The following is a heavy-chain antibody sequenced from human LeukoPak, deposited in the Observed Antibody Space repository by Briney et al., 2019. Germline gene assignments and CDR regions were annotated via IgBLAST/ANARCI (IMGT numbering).Heavy chain of an antibody. D-gene: IGHD5-12*01. Sequence: GGSLRLSCAASGFTFSNAWMSWVRQAPGKGLEWVGRIKSKTDGGTADYAAPVKGRFTFSRDDSKNTLYLQMNSLKTEDTAVYYCSTDGYPPTLFGYWGQGTLVTVSS. CDR3: STDGYPPTLFGY. CDR2: IKSKTDGGTA. CDR1: GFTFSNAW. V-gene: IGHV3-15*01. J-gene: IGHJ4*02.